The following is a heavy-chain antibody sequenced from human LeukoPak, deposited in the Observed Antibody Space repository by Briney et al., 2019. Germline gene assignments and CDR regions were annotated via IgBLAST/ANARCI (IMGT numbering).Heavy chain of an antibody. CDR2: ISGSGGST. J-gene: IGHJ5*02. Sequence: GGSLRLSCAASGFTFRSYAMSWVRQAAAKGLEWVSAISGSGGSTYYADSVKGRFTISRDNSKNTLYLQMNSLRAEDTAVYYCAKDNKGVSPTWFDPWGQGTLVTVSS. D-gene: IGHD5/OR15-5a*01. CDR1: GFTFRSYA. CDR3: AKDNKGVSPTWFDP. V-gene: IGHV3-23*01.